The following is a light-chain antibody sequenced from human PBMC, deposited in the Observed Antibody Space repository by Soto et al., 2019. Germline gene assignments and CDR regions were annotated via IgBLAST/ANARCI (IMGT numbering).Light chain of an antibody. CDR2: RAS. Sequence: DIQMTQSPSSLSASVGDRVTITCRASQDIINYLAWYQQKPGTVPKLLIYRASTLQSGVPSRFSGSGSGTDFTLTISSLHPEDVATYYCQRYNSVPITFGQGTRLEI. V-gene: IGKV1-27*01. J-gene: IGKJ5*01. CDR1: QDIINY. CDR3: QRYNSVPIT.